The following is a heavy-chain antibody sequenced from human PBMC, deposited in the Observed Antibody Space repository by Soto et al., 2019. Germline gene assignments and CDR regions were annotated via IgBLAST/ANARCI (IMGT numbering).Heavy chain of an antibody. D-gene: IGHD2-8*02. CDR2: IMPVFRTP. Sequence: QVQLEQSGAEVKKPGSSVKVSCKASGGTFRTAAVSWVRQAPGQGLEWMGGIMPVFRTPDYAQKFHGRVTITADKSTSTAYMELSGLKSDATAVYYCARDTDPPQLGGNYYYVLDVWGQGTTITVSS. CDR3: ARDTDPPQLGGNYYYVLDV. V-gene: IGHV1-69*14. CDR1: GGTFRTAA. J-gene: IGHJ6*02.